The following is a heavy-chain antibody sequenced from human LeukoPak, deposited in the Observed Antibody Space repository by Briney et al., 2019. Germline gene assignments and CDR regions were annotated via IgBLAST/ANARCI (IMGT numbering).Heavy chain of an antibody. V-gene: IGHV4-4*07. D-gene: IGHD3-9*01. CDR2: IYTSGST. CDR3: ARTPILTGYYGAFDI. Sequence: KPSETLSLTCTVSGGSISSYYWSWIRQPAGKGLEWIGRIYTSGSTNYNPSFKSRVTMSVDTSKNQFSLKLSSVTAADTAVYYCARTPILTGYYGAFDIWGQGTMVTVSS. J-gene: IGHJ3*02. CDR1: GGSISSYY.